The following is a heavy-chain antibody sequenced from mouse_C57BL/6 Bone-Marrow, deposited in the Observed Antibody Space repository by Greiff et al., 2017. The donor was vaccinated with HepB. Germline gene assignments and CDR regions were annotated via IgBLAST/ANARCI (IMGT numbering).Heavy chain of an antibody. CDR2: IYPGDGDT. Sequence: QVQLQQSGPELVKPGASVKISCKASGYAFSSSWMNWVKQRPGKGLEWIGRIYPGDGDTNYNGKFKGKATLTADKSSSTAYMQLSSLTSEDSAVYFCARWDYGSSYHYAMDYWGQGTSVTVSS. V-gene: IGHV1-82*01. CDR1: GYAFSSSW. CDR3: ARWDYGSSYHYAMDY. J-gene: IGHJ4*01. D-gene: IGHD1-1*01.